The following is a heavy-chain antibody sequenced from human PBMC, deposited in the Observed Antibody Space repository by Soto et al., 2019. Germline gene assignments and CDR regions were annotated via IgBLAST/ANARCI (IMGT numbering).Heavy chain of an antibody. V-gene: IGHV3-23*01. CDR3: AKAGMGFGELLFSRWFDP. Sequence: GGSLRLSCAASGFTFSSYAMSWVRQAPGKGLEWVSAISGSGGSTYYADSVKGRFTISRDNSKNTLYLQMNSLRAEDTAVYYCAKAGMGFGELLFSRWFDPWGQGTLVTVSS. CDR2: ISGSGGST. J-gene: IGHJ5*02. CDR1: GFTFSSYA. D-gene: IGHD3-10*01.